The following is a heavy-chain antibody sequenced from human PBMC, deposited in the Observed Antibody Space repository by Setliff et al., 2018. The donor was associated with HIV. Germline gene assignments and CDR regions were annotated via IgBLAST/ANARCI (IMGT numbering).Heavy chain of an antibody. CDR1: GGSVSSSTYY. CDR3: ARRPDYFDY. J-gene: IGHJ4*02. V-gene: IGHV4-39*07. CDR2: IYYSGST. Sequence: SETLSLTCTVSGGSVSSSTYYWGWIRQPPGKGLEWIGSIYYSGSTYYNPSLKSRVTISVDTSKNQFSLKLSSVTAADTAVYYCARRPDYFDYWGQGTLVTVSS.